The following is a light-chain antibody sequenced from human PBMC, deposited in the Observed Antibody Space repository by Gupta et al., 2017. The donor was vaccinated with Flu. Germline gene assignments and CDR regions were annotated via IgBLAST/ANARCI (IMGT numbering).Light chain of an antibody. CDR3: QSADNNDGYVV. CDR1: ALPKQY. CDR2: KDT. V-gene: IGLV3-25*03. J-gene: IGLJ2*01. Sequence: SYELTQPPSVSVSPGQTARITCSGDALPKQYAYWYQQKPGQAPMMVIYKDTERPSGIPERFSGSTSETTVTLTIRGVQAEDEADYYCQSADNNDGYVVFSGGTKVTVL.